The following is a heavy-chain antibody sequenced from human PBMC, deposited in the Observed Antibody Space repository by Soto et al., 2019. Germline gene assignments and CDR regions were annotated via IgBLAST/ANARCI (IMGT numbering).Heavy chain of an antibody. CDR3: ARDLGRRGGSLLSDY. J-gene: IGHJ4*02. CDR1: GYTFTSYV. CDR2: ISAYNGNT. D-gene: IGHD2-15*01. Sequence: GASVKVSCKASGYTFTSYVISWVRQAPGQGLEWMGWISAYNGNTNYAQKLQGRVTMTTDTSTSTAYMELRSLRSDDTAVYYCARDLGRRGGSLLSDYWGQGTLVTVSS. V-gene: IGHV1-18*01.